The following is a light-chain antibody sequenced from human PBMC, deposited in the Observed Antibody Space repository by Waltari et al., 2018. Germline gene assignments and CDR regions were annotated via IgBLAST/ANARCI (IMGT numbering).Light chain of an antibody. CDR3: SSRNGRANQVV. Sequence: SSELTQDPAVSVALGQTVRLTCQGDSLRTSYASWYHLKPGQAPVLVIYGKDKRPSGIPDRISGYSSGTTSSLTITGAQAEDEADYYCSSRNGRANQVVFAGGTKVTVL. CDR2: GKD. V-gene: IGLV3-19*01. CDR1: SLRTSY. J-gene: IGLJ3*02.